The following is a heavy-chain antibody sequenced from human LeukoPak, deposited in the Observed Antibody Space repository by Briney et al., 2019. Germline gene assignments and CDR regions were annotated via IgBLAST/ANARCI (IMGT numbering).Heavy chain of an antibody. Sequence: PSETLPLTCAVYGGSFRGYYWSWIRQPPGKGLEWIGEINHSGSTNYNPSLKSRVTISVDTSKNQFSLKLSSVTAADTAVYYCAREESSGWYWYFDLWGRGTLVTVSS. V-gene: IGHV4-34*01. D-gene: IGHD6-19*01. J-gene: IGHJ2*01. CDR1: GGSFRGYY. CDR3: AREESSGWYWYFDL. CDR2: INHSGST.